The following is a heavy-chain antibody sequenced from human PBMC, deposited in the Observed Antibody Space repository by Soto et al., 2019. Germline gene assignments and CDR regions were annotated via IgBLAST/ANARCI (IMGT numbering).Heavy chain of an antibody. V-gene: IGHV3-23*01. CDR3: AKDLYPGQLLS. J-gene: IGHJ5*02. Sequence: GGSLRLSCAASGFTFSSYAVSWVRQAPGKGLEWVSAISGSGGSTYYADSVKGRFTISRDNSKNTLYLQMNSLRAEDTAVYYCAKDLYPGQLLSWGQGTLVTVSS. D-gene: IGHD2-2*01. CDR2: ISGSGGST. CDR1: GFTFSSYA.